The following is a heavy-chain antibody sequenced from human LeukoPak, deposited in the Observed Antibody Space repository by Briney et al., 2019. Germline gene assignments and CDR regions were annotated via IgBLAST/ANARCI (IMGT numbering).Heavy chain of an antibody. V-gene: IGHV3-48*01. CDR2: ISSSSSTI. Sequence: GGSLRLSCAASGFTFSSYSMNWVRQAPGKGLEWVSYISSSSSTIYYADSVKGRFTISRDDAKNSLYLQMNSLRAEDTAVYYCASSYHDAFDIWGQGTMVTVSS. CDR1: GFTFSSYS. CDR3: ASSYHDAFDI. D-gene: IGHD2-2*01. J-gene: IGHJ3*02.